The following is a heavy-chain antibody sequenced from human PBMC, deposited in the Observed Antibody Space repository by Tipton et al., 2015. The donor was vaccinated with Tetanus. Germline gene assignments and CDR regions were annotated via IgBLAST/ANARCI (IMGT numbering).Heavy chain of an antibody. J-gene: IGHJ6*02. CDR3: AREEVAVTGFDYHYYYGMDV. D-gene: IGHD6-19*01. V-gene: IGHV3-74*01. CDR2: INGDGSST. Sequence: SLRLSCAASGFTFSSDWMHWVRQVPGKGLVWVSRINGDGSSTSYADSVKGRFTVSRDNAKNTLYLQMNSLRAEDTAVYYCAREEVAVTGFDYHYYYGMDVWGQGTTVTVSS. CDR1: GFTFSSDW.